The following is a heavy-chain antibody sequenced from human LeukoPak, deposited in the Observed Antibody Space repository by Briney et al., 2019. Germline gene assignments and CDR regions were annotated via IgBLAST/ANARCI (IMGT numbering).Heavy chain of an antibody. Sequence: ASVKVSCKASGYTFTGNYMHWVRQAPGQGLEWMGWINPNSGGTNYAQKFQGRVTMTRDTSISTAYMELSRLRSDDTAVYYCARVIARGGYDAFDIWGQGTMVTVSS. CDR2: INPNSGGT. D-gene: IGHD3-10*01. CDR1: GYTFTGNY. CDR3: ARVIARGGYDAFDI. V-gene: IGHV1-2*02. J-gene: IGHJ3*02.